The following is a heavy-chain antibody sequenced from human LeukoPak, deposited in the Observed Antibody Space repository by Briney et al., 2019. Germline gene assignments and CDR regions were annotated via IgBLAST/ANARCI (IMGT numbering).Heavy chain of an antibody. CDR3: AKDTFAYYDQDGDAFDI. CDR2: ISGSGGST. CDR1: GFTFSSYA. Sequence: GGSLRLFCAASGFTFSSYAMSWVRQAPGKGLEWVSAISGSGGSTYYADSVKGRFAISRDNSKNTLYLQMNSLRAEDTAVYYCAKDTFAYYDQDGDAFDIWGQGTMVTVSS. V-gene: IGHV3-23*01. D-gene: IGHD3-22*01. J-gene: IGHJ3*02.